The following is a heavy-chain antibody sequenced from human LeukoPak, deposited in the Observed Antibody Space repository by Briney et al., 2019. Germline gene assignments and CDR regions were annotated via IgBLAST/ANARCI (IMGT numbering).Heavy chain of an antibody. D-gene: IGHD2-8*01. V-gene: IGHV4-59*08. CDR1: GASISGFF. J-gene: IGHJ6*02. Sequence: SETLSLACTVSGASISGFFWSWFRQPPGMRLEYIADMRYSEAPTYNPSLKSRVSISLDTSKNQVSLKLSSVAAADTAVYYCARHMNGGTNPMDAWGQGTMVIVSS. CDR2: MRYSEAP. CDR3: ARHMNGGTNPMDA.